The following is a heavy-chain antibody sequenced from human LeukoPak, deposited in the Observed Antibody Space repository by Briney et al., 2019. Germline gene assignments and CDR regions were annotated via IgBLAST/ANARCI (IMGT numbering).Heavy chain of an antibody. CDR2: IYYSGST. J-gene: IGHJ4*02. Sequence: PSETLSLTCTVSGGSISSYYWSWIRQPPGKGLEWIGYIYYSGSTNYNPSLKSRVTISVDTSRNQFSLKLSSVTAADTAVYYCARKDFWSGYYAFDYWGQGTLVTVSS. V-gene: IGHV4-59*12. CDR3: ARKDFWSGYYAFDY. CDR1: GGSISSYY. D-gene: IGHD3-3*01.